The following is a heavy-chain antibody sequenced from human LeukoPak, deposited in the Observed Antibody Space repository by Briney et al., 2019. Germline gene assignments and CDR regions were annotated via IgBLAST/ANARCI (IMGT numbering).Heavy chain of an antibody. Sequence: SETLSLTCTVSGGSISSHYWSWIRQPPGKGLEWIGYIYYSGSTNYNPSLKSRVTISVDTSKNQFSLKLSSVTAADTAVYYCARHYDTSGYWYYFDYWGQGTLVTVSS. V-gene: IGHV4-59*08. CDR3: ARHYDTSGYWYYFDY. D-gene: IGHD3-22*01. CDR2: IYYSGST. J-gene: IGHJ4*02. CDR1: GGSISSHY.